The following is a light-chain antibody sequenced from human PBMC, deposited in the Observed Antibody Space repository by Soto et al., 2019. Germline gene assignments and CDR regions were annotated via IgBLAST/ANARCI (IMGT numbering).Light chain of an antibody. J-gene: IGKJ5*01. CDR3: QQRSDWPLIT. V-gene: IGKV3-11*01. CDR1: QSLRSS. CDR2: DAS. Sequence: ETMMTQSPDTLSVSLGERATLSCRASQSLRSSLAWYQQKPGQAPRLLIYDASTRATGIPARFSGSGSGTDFTLTISSLEPEDSAVYYCQQRSDWPLITFGQGTRLEIK.